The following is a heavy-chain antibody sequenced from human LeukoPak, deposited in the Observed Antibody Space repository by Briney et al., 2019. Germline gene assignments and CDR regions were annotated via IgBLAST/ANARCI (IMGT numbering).Heavy chain of an antibody. J-gene: IGHJ5*02. CDR1: GFTFTSFG. D-gene: IGHD5-18*01. CDR3: ARESWSGYSLFDP. CDR2: IWYDGSKT. V-gene: IGHV3-33*01. Sequence: PGGSLRLSCAASGFTFTSFGFYWVRQAPGKGLEWVALIWYDGSKTYYADSVKGRFTISRDNSKNTLYLQMNSLRAEDTAVYYCARESWSGYSLFDPWGQGTLVTASS.